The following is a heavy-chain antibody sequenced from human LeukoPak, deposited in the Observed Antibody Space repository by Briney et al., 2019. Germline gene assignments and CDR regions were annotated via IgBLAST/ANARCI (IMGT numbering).Heavy chain of an antibody. CDR3: ARGKYYGSGSYQY. D-gene: IGHD3-10*01. CDR1: GFTFSDYY. V-gene: IGHV3-11*06. Sequence: GGSLRLSCAASGFTFSDYYMSWIRQAPGKGLEWVSYISSSSSYTNYADSVKGRITISRDNAKNSLYMQMNSLRAEDTAVYYCARGKYYGSGSYQYWGQGTLVTVSS. CDR2: ISSSSSYT. J-gene: IGHJ4*02.